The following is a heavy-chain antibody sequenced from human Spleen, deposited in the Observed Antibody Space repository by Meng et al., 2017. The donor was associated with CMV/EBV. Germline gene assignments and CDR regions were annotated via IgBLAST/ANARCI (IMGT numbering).Heavy chain of an antibody. D-gene: IGHD3-22*01. CDR1: GGSFSGYY. Sequence: QGQLPQGGAGLLKPSEALSLPCAVYGGSFSGYYWSWIRQPPGKGLEWIGEINHSGSTNYNPSLKSRVTISVDTSKNQFSLKLSSVTAADTAVYYCARGDRYYDSSGPFDYWGQGTLVTVSS. V-gene: IGHV4-34*01. J-gene: IGHJ4*02. CDR3: ARGDRYYDSSGPFDY. CDR2: INHSGST.